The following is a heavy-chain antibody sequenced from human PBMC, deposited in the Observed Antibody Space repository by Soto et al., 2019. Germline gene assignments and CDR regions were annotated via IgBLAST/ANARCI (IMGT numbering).Heavy chain of an antibody. CDR2: IRGQPNAYAT. Sequence: EVPLVESGGGLVQPGGSLKLSCAASGFTFSGAPIHCVRQASGKGLEWVGRIRGQPNAYATTYGESVKGRLTSSRDDSRNTAYLQMNSLNTEETAVYYCTGGGDSQVDYWGQGTVVTVSS. V-gene: IGHV3-73*01. J-gene: IGHJ4*02. CDR1: GFTFSGAP. CDR3: TGGGDSQVDY. D-gene: IGHD3-16*01.